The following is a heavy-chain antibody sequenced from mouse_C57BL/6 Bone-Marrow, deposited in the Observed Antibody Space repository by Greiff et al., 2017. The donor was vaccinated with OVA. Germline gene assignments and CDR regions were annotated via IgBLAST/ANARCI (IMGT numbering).Heavy chain of an antibody. D-gene: IGHD1-1*01. Sequence: VQLQQPGPELVKPGASVKISCKASGYAFTSSWMNWVKQRPGKGLEWIGRIYPGDGDTNYNGKFKGKATLTADKSSSTAYMQLSSLTSEDSAVYFGASPYYGSSPWFAYWGQGNRVTVSA. CDR3: ASPYYGSSPWFAY. V-gene: IGHV1-82*01. CDR2: IYPGDGDT. CDR1: GYAFTSSW. J-gene: IGHJ3*01.